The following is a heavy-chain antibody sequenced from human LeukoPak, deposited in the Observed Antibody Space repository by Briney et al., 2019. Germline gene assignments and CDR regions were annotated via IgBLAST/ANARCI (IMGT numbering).Heavy chain of an antibody. V-gene: IGHV3-13*01. CDR3: ARGGPTGFDY. Sequence: GGSLRLSCAASGFTFSSFDMHWVRQATGKGLEWVSSIASAGDTFYRASVRGRFTISRENAKNSLYLQMNSLRAGDTAVYFCARGGPTGFDYWGQGTLVTVSS. J-gene: IGHJ4*02. D-gene: IGHD4-17*01. CDR2: IASAGDT. CDR1: GFTFSSFD.